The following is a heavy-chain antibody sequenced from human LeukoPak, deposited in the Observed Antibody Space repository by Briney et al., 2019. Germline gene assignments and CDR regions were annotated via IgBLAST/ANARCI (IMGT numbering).Heavy chain of an antibody. CDR1: GGSISGYY. J-gene: IGHJ4*02. D-gene: IGHD2-15*01. CDR3: ARVRSSY. CDR2: INHSGST. V-gene: IGHV4-34*01. Sequence: PSETLSLTCTVSGGSISGYYWSWIRQPPGKGLEWIGEINHSGSTNYNPSLKSRVTISVDTSKNPFSLKLSSVTAADTAVYYCARVRSSYWGQGTLVTVSS.